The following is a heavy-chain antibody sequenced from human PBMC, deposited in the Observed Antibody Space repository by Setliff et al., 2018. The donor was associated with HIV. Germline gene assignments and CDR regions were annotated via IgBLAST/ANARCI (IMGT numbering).Heavy chain of an antibody. V-gene: IGHV4-34*01. D-gene: IGHD3-10*01. CDR3: ARGRMGYYGSGSYLP. J-gene: IGHJ5*02. CDR1: GGSFSGYY. CDR2: INQSGST. Sequence: PSETLSLTCAVYGGSFSGYYWSWVRQPPGKGLEWIGEINQSGSTNSNPSLKSRVTIYADTSKNQFSLKLTSVTAADTAVYYCARGRMGYYGSGSYLPWGQGMLVTVSS.